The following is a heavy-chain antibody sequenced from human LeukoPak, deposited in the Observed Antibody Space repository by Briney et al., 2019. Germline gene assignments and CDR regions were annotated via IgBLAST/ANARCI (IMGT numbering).Heavy chain of an antibody. CDR2: YYTSEST. CDR3: ARMPDILTGLDP. CDR1: GDSISNYY. Sequence: NASETLSLTCTVSGDSISNYYWSWIRQPAGKGLEWIGRYYTSESTDYNPSLKSRVTISVDTSKNQFSLKLASVTTADTAVYYCARMPDILTGLDPWGQGTLVTVSS. J-gene: IGHJ5*02. D-gene: IGHD3-9*01. V-gene: IGHV4-4*07.